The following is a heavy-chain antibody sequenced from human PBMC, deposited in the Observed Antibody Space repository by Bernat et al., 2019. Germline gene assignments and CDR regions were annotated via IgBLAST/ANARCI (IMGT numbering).Heavy chain of an antibody. V-gene: IGHV3-48*03. J-gene: IGHJ4*02. CDR2: ISSSGSTI. D-gene: IGHD3-10*01. CDR3: ARDTYEVRGGDY. Sequence: EVQLVESGGGLVQPGGSLRLSCAASGFTFSSYEMNWVRQAPGKGLEWVSYISSSGSTIYYADSGKGRFTISRDNSKNSLYLKMNSLRAEDTAVYYCARDTYEVRGGDYWGQGTLVTVSS. CDR1: GFTFSSYE.